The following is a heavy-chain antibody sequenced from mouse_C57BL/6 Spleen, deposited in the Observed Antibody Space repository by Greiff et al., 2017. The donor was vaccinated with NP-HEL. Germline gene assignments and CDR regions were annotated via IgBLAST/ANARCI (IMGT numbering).Heavy chain of an antibody. J-gene: IGHJ3*01. Sequence: EVHLVESGGDLVKPGGSLKLSCAASGFTFSSYGMSWVRQTPDKRLEWVATISSGGSYTYYPDSVKGRFTMSRDNAKNTMYLQMSSLKSEDTALYYCAKWSSCSLWFAYWGQGTLVTVSA. CDR1: GFTFSSYG. CDR3: AKWSSCSLWFAY. CDR2: ISSGGSYT. V-gene: IGHV5-6*01. D-gene: IGHD1-1*01.